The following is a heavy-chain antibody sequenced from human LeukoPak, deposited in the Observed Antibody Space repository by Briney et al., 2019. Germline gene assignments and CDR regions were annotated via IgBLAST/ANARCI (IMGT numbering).Heavy chain of an antibody. CDR3: ARGGMQQLELDY. CDR1: GGSFSGYY. CDR2: INHSGST. D-gene: IGHD6-13*01. Sequence: PSETLSLTCAVYGGSFSGYYWSWIRQPPGKGLEWIGEINHSGSTNYNPSLKSRVTISVDTSKNQFSLKLSSVTAADTVVYYCARGGMQQLELDYWGQGTLVTVSS. V-gene: IGHV4-34*01. J-gene: IGHJ4*02.